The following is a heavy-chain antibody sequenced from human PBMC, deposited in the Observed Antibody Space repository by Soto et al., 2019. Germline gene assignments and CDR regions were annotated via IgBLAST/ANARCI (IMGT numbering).Heavy chain of an antibody. V-gene: IGHV4-39*01. Sequence: QLQLQESGPGLVKSSETLSLTCTVSGGSISKSNYFWGWIRQAPGKGLEWIASILYSGTTSYNSSLQSRVAISVDASKNPFSLELNSVTAADTAVYYCGRLGWGNGDSDYWGQGTLVTVSS. CDR2: ILYSGTT. CDR1: GGSISKSNYF. CDR3: GRLGWGNGDSDY. J-gene: IGHJ4*02. D-gene: IGHD2-21*01.